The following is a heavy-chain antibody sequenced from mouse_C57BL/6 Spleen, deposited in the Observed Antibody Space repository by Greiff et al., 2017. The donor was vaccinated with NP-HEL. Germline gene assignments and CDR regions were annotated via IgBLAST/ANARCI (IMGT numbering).Heavy chain of an antibody. Sequence: QVHVKQPGAELVKPGASVKLSCKASGYTFTSYWMQWVKQRPGQGLEWIGEIDPSDSYTNYNQKFKGKATLTVDTSSSTAYMQLSSLTSEDSAVYYCARGRTRYFDVWGTGTTVTVSS. CDR1: GYTFTSYW. J-gene: IGHJ1*03. V-gene: IGHV1-50*01. CDR3: ARGRTRYFDV. CDR2: IDPSDSYT.